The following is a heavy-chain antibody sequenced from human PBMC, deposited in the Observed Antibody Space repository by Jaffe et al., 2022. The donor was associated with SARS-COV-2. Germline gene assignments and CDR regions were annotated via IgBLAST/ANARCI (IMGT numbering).Heavy chain of an antibody. J-gene: IGHJ6*02. CDR2: IRSKAYGGTT. CDR1: GFTFGDYA. V-gene: IGHV3-49*05. D-gene: IGHD6-19*01. Sequence: EVQLVESGGGLVKPGRSLRLSCTASGFTFGDYAMSWFRQAPGKGLEWVGFIRSKAYGGTTEYAASVKGRFTISRDDSKSIAYLQMNSLKTEDTAVYYCTRDGAVAGTEPYYYYGMDVWGQGTTVTVSS. CDR3: TRDGAVAGTEPYYYYGMDV.